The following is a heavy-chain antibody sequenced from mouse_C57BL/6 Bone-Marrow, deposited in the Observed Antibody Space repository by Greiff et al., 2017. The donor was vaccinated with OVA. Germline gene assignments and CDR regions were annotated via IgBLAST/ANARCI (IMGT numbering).Heavy chain of an antibody. Sequence: QVQLQQSGPELVKPGASVKISCKASGYAFSSSWMNWVKQRPGKGLEWIGRIYPGDGDTNYNGKFKGKATLTADKSSSTAYMQLSSLTSEDSAVYFCARSDGSGPDYWGQGTTLTVSS. D-gene: IGHD3-2*02. CDR3: ARSDGSGPDY. V-gene: IGHV1-82*01. CDR2: IYPGDGDT. CDR1: GYAFSSSW. J-gene: IGHJ2*01.